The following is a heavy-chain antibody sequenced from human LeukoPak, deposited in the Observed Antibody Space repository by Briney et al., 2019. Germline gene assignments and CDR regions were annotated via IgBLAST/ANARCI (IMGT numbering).Heavy chain of an antibody. CDR3: ARLGAAVFNWFDP. D-gene: IGHD6-13*01. J-gene: IGHJ5*02. CDR1: GGSISSYY. V-gene: IGHV4-59*08. CDR2: IYYSGST. Sequence: SETLSLTCTVSGGSISSYYWSWIRQPPGKGLEWIGYIYYSGSTNYNPSLKSRVTIPVDTSKNQFSLKLSSVTAADTAVYYCARLGAAVFNWFDPWGQGTLVTVSS.